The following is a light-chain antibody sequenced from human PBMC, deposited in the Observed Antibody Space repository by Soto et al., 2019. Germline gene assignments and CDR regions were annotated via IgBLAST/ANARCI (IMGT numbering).Light chain of an antibody. CDR2: EVS. V-gene: IGLV2-8*01. CDR1: SSDVGAYNY. J-gene: IGLJ3*02. Sequence: QSALTQPPSASGSRGQSVTISCTGTSSDVGAYNYVSWYQQHPGKAPKLMIYEVSKRPSGVPDRFSGSKSGNTASLTVSGLQAEDEADYYCSSYAGSNNLVFGGGTKLAVL. CDR3: SSYAGSNNLV.